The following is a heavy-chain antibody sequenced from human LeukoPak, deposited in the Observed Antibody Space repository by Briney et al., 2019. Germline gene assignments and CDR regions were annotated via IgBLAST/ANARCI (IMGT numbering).Heavy chain of an antibody. CDR3: ARGTRGTLGYCSGGSCYSFFY. Sequence: ASVKVSCKSSVYTFTSYDINWVRQATGQGLAWMGWMNPNSGNTGYAQKFQARVTMTRNTSISTAYMELSSLRSEDTAVYYCARGTRGTLGYCSGGSCYSFFYWGQGTLVTVSS. CDR2: MNPNSGNT. CDR1: VYTFTSYD. J-gene: IGHJ4*02. V-gene: IGHV1-8*01. D-gene: IGHD2-15*01.